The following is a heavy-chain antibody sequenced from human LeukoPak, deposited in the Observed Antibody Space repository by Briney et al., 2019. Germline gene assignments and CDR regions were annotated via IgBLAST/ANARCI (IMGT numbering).Heavy chain of an antibody. V-gene: IGHV3-21*04. J-gene: IGHJ4*02. D-gene: IGHD4-17*01. CDR1: GFTFSSYS. Sequence: GGSLRLSCAASGFTFSSYSMNWVRQAPGKGLEWVSSISSSSSYIYYADSVKGRFTISRDNAKNSLYLQMNSLRAEDTAVYYCARDMTTVTTIGSDYWGQGTLVTVSS. CDR3: ARDMTTVTTIGSDY. CDR2: ISSSSSYI.